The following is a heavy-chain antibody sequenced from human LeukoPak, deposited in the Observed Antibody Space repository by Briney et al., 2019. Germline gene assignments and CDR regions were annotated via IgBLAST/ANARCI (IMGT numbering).Heavy chain of an antibody. D-gene: IGHD5-18*01. Sequence: GGSLRLSCAASGFTFSSYSMNWVRQAPGKGLEWVSYISSSSTIYYADSVKGRFTISRDNAKNSLYLQMNSLRAEDTAVYYCARDGYSYGFTLKYYFDYWGQGTLVTVSS. V-gene: IGHV3-48*01. CDR1: GFTFSSYS. J-gene: IGHJ4*02. CDR3: ARDGYSYGFTLKYYFDY. CDR2: ISSSSTI.